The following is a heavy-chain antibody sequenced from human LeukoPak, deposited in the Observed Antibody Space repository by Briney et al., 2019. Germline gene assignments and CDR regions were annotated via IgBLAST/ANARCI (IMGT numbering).Heavy chain of an antibody. D-gene: IGHD3-3*01. CDR2: IYSSGTT. Sequence: PSETLSLTCTVSGGSISSSSYYWGWIRQPPGKGLEWIGIIYSSGTTYLNSSLKSRVTISVDTSKNQFSLKLSSVTAADTAVYYCARALRLTIFGVVNSAFDIWGQGTMVTVSS. CDR1: GGSISSSSYY. V-gene: IGHV4-39*07. CDR3: ARALRLTIFGVVNSAFDI. J-gene: IGHJ3*02.